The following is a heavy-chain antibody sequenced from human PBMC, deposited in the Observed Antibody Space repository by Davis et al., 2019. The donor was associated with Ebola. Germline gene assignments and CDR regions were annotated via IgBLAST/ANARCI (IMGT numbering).Heavy chain of an antibody. D-gene: IGHD2-15*01. CDR3: ARAGGSLLPAFDY. CDR1: GFTFSSYG. Sequence: GESLKISCAASGFTFSSYGMHWVRQAPGKGLEWVSSISSSSSYIYYADSVKGRFTISRDNAKNSLYLQMNSLRAEDTAVYYCARAGGSLLPAFDYWGQGTLVTVSS. V-gene: IGHV3-21*01. CDR2: ISSSSSYI. J-gene: IGHJ4*02.